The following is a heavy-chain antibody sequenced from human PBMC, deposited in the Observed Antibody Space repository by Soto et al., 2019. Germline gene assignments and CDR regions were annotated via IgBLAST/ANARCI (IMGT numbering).Heavy chain of an antibody. Sequence: GSLGLSSASSGFTFRSYEMNWVRQAPGKGLEWVSYISSSGSTIYYADSVKGRFTISRDNAKNSLYLQMNSLRAEDTAVYYCARSITIFGVPPGMDVWGQGTTVTVSS. V-gene: IGHV3-48*03. CDR2: ISSSGSTI. CDR3: ARSITIFGVPPGMDV. J-gene: IGHJ6*02. CDR1: GFTFRSYE. D-gene: IGHD3-3*01.